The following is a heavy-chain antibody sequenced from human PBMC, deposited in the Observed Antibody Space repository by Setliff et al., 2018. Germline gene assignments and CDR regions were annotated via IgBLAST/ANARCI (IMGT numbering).Heavy chain of an antibody. CDR1: VVSFKSHY. J-gene: IGHJ4*02. CDR3: ARGSDYYDTSGYLYYFDY. Sequence: PSETLSLTCSVSVVSFKSHYWSWIRQPPGKGLEWIGEINHSGSTNYNPSLKSRVTISVDKSKNQFSLKLRSVTAADTAVYYCARGSDYYDTSGYLYYFDYWGQGTLVTVSS. D-gene: IGHD3-22*01. CDR2: INHSGST. V-gene: IGHV4-34*01.